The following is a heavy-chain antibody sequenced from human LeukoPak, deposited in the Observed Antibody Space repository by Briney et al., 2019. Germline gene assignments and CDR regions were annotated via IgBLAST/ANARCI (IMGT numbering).Heavy chain of an antibody. D-gene: IGHD6-6*01. CDR2: INPNSSDT. V-gene: IGHV1-2*06. Sequence: GASVKVSCKASGYTFTGYHMHWVRQAPGQGLEWMGRINPNSSDTNYAQAFLGRVTMTRDTYTSPAYMGLSRLRSDDTAVYYCARGSIAARSCIDYWGRGTLVTVSS. CDR1: GYTFTGYH. CDR3: ARGSIAARSCIDY. J-gene: IGHJ4*02.